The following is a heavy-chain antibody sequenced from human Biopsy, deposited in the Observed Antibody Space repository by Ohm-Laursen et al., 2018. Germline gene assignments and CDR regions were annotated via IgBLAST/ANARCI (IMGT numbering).Heavy chain of an antibody. CDR2: IYNTGSA. Sequence: SDTLSLTCTVSGGSISNYYWNWIRQPPGKGLEWIGYIYNTGSAIYNPSIKSRVIMSVDTSKTQFSLSLSSVTAADTAVYYCAREPPSYSYDGSGIADGFDIGAKGTMVTASS. J-gene: IGHJ3*02. V-gene: IGHV4-59*01. CDR1: GGSISNYY. D-gene: IGHD3-22*01. CDR3: AREPPSYSYDGSGIADGFDI.